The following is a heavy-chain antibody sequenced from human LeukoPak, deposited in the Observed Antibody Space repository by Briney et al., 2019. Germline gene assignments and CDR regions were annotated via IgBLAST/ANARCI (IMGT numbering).Heavy chain of an antibody. V-gene: IGHV4-39*07. CDR2: IYYSGST. D-gene: IGHD3-3*01. CDR1: GGSISSSSYY. CDR3: ARETLEIFGVADFDI. Sequence: SETLSLTCTVSGGSISSSSYYWGWIRQPPGKGLEWIGSIYYSGSTYYNPSLESRVTISVDTSKNQFSLKLSSVTAADTAVYYCARETLEIFGVADFDIWGQGTMVTVSS. J-gene: IGHJ3*02.